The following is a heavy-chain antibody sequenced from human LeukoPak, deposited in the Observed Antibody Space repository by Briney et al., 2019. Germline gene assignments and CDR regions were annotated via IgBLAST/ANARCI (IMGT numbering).Heavy chain of an antibody. V-gene: IGHV1-69*05. D-gene: IGHD1-26*01. CDR1: GGTFSSYA. CDR3: ARNLVGTTEYFDY. Sequence: GSSVKVSCKASGGTFSSYAISWVRQAPGQGLEWMGRIIPIFGTANYAQKLQGRVTMTTDTSTSTAYMELRSLRSDDTAVYYCARNLVGTTEYFDYWGPGTPVTVSS. CDR2: IIPIFGTA. J-gene: IGHJ4*02.